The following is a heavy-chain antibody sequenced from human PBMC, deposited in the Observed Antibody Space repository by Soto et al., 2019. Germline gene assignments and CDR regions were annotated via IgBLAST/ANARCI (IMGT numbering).Heavy chain of an antibody. J-gene: IGHJ5*02. CDR3: ARALTYYYDSSGYFDWFDP. CDR2: IHHSGST. V-gene: IGHV4-30-2*01. CDR1: GGSISSGGYS. Sequence: SETLSLTCAVSGGSISSGGYSWSWIRQPPGKGLEWIGYIHHSGSTYYNPSLKSRVTISVDRSKNQFSLKLGSVTAADTAVYYCARALTYYYDSSGYFDWFDPWGQGTLVTVSS. D-gene: IGHD3-22*01.